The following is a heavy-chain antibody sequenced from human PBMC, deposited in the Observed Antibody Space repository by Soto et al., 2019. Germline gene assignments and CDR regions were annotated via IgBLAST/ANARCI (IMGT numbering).Heavy chain of an antibody. V-gene: IGHV3-33*01. Sequence: QVQLVESGGGVVQPGRSLRLSCAASGFTFSSYGMHWVRQAPGKGLEWVAVIWYDGSNKYYADSVKGRFTISRDNSKNTLYLQMHSLRAEDTAVYYCARDIGSSSVSIYYYYGMDVWGQGTTVTVSS. D-gene: IGHD6-6*01. CDR1: GFTFSSYG. CDR3: ARDIGSSSVSIYYYYGMDV. J-gene: IGHJ6*02. CDR2: IWYDGSNK.